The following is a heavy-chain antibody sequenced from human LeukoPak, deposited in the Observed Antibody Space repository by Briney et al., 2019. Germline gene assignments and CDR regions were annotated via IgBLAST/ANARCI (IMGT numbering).Heavy chain of an antibody. CDR2: IIHGGRA. CDR3: ASGDILTGYRFDY. V-gene: IGHV4-34*12. D-gene: IGHD3-9*01. J-gene: IGHJ4*02. CDR1: GGSFSAYY. Sequence: PSETLSLTCAVSGGSFSAYYWSWIRQPPGKGLEWIGEIIHGGRANYNPSLKSRVTMSVDTSKNQFSLKLSSVTAADTAVYYCASGDILTGYRFDYWGQGTPVTVSS.